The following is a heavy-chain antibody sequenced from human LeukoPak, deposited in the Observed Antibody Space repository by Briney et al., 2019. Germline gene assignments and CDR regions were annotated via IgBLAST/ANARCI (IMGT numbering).Heavy chain of an antibody. CDR3: ATGLVQGVLY. V-gene: IGHV1-24*01. D-gene: IGHD2-8*01. Sequence: ASVKVSCMVPGYTLTELSMHWVRQAPGKGLEWMGGFDPEDGGTIYAQKFQGRVTMTEDTSTDTAYMELSSLRSEDTAVYYCATGLVQGVLYWGQGTLVTVSS. CDR1: GYTLTELS. CDR2: FDPEDGGT. J-gene: IGHJ4*02.